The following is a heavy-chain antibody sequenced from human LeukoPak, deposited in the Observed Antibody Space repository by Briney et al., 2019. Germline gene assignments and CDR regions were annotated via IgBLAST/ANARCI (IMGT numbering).Heavy chain of an antibody. V-gene: IGHV1-69*04. CDR3: AREARDGSGTLDYGMDV. CDR2: IIPILGIA. CDR1: GGTFSSYV. D-gene: IGHD3-10*01. Sequence: SVKVSCKASGGTFSSYVISWVRQAPGQGLEWMGRIIPILGIANYAQKFQGRVTITADKSTSTAYMELSSLRSEDTAVYYCAREARDGSGTLDYGMDVWGQGTTVTVSS. J-gene: IGHJ6*02.